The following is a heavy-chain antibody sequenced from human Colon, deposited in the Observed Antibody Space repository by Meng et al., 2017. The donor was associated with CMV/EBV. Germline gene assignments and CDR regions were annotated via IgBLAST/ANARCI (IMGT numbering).Heavy chain of an antibody. CDR3: ARELNVVVGLRWFDP. CDR2: ISSSGTTI. J-gene: IGHJ5*02. CDR1: VFTFRDYY. Sequence: SVFTFRDYYMSWIRQAPGKGLEWVSYISSSGTTIYYTDSVKGRFTISRDNAKNSLHLQMDSLRAEDTAVYYCARELNVVVGLRWFDPWGPGTLVTVSS. V-gene: IGHV3-11*01. D-gene: IGHD1-26*01.